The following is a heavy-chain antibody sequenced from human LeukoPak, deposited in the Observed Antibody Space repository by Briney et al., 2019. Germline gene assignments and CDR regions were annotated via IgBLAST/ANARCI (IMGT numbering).Heavy chain of an antibody. D-gene: IGHD1-26*01. CDR2: ISYDGSNK. CDR3: AKIEVGATTDFDY. CDR1: GFTFSSYG. J-gene: IGHJ4*02. Sequence: PGGSLRLSCAASGFTFSSYGMHWVRQAPGKGREWVAVISYDGSNKYYADSVKGRFTISRDNSKNTLYLQMNSLRAEDTAVYYCAKIEVGATTDFDYWGQGTLVTVSS. V-gene: IGHV3-30*18.